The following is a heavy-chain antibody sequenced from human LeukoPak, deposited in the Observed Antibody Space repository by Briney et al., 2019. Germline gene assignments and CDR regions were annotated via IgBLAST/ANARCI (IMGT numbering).Heavy chain of an antibody. CDR1: GYTFSGYY. Sequence: ASVNVSCKASGYTFSGYYIHWVRQAPGQGLEWMGWINPHSGDTNYAQKFQGRVTMTRDTSISTAYMELSRLRSDDTAVFYCARAWISPYYFDYWGQGTTVTVSS. V-gene: IGHV1-2*02. J-gene: IGHJ4*03. CDR3: ARAWISPYYFDY. D-gene: IGHD5-12*01. CDR2: INPHSGDT.